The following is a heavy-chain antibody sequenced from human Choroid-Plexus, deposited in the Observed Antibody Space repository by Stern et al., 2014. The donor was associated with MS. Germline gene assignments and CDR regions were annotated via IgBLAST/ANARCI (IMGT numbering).Heavy chain of an antibody. CDR3: AKDRQYLTYFFDH. V-gene: IGHV3-30*18. Sequence: QVQLVQSGGGVVQPGRPLRLSCVASGFTFGSCAMHWVRQAPGKGLEWVGGVSYDGSNKYYANSVKGRFTISRDNSQNTLYIQISSLRPEDTAVYYCAKDRQYLTYFFDHWGQGSLVTVSS. CDR1: GFTFGSCA. D-gene: IGHD2/OR15-2a*01. CDR2: VSYDGSNK. J-gene: IGHJ5*02.